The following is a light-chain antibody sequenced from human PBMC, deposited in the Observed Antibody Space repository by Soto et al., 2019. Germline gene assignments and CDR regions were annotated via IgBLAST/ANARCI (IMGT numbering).Light chain of an antibody. CDR2: SSN. J-gene: IGLJ1*01. CDR1: SSNIGSNT. Sequence: QSVLTQPPSASGTPGQRVTISCSGSSSNIGSNTVNWYQQLPGTAPKLLIYSSNQRPSGVPDLFSGSKSGTSASLAISGLQSEDEADYYCAAWDDSLNGPVFGTGTKLTVL. V-gene: IGLV1-44*01. CDR3: AAWDDSLNGPV.